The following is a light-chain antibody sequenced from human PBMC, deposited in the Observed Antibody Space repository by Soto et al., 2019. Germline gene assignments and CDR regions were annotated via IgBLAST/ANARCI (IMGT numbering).Light chain of an antibody. CDR2: GAS. Sequence: EIVMTQSPATLSVSPGERATLSCRASQSVSSTLAWYQQKPGQAPRLLIYGASTRATGISARFSGSGSGTEFTLTISSLQSEDFAVYYCQQYNNWPALTFGGGTKVDI. CDR1: QSVSST. CDR3: QQYNNWPALT. J-gene: IGKJ4*01. V-gene: IGKV3-15*01.